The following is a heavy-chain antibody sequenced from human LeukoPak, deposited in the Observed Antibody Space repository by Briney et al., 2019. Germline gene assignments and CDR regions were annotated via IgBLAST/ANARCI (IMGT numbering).Heavy chain of an antibody. D-gene: IGHD1-26*01. CDR1: GGSFSGYY. Sequence: SETLSLTCAVYGGSFSGYYWSWIRQPPGKGLEWIGEINHSRSTNYNPSLKSRVTISVDTSKNQFSLKLSSVTAADTAVYYCARGGRIVGATVRYHYFDYWGQGTLVTVSS. CDR2: INHSRST. J-gene: IGHJ4*02. V-gene: IGHV4-34*01. CDR3: ARGGRIVGATVRYHYFDY.